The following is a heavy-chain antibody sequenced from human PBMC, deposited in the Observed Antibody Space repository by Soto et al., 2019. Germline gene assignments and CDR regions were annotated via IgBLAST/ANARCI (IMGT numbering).Heavy chain of an antibody. CDR1: GFSFRTHT. V-gene: IGHV3-21*06. CDR2: ISTGGTYL. J-gene: IGHJ6*02. Sequence: GGSLRLSCVASGFSFRTHTLVWVRQAPGKGLEWVSYISTGGTYLEYAHSVKGRFTISRDDAADSVFLQMDSLKGDDTAVYYCVKGGEDITSPYGMDVWGQGTTVTVSS. CDR3: VKGGEDITSPYGMDV. D-gene: IGHD2-2*01.